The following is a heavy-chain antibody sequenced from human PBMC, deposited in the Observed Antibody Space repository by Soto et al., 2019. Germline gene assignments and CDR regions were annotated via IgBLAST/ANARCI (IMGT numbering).Heavy chain of an antibody. V-gene: IGHV2-5*02. D-gene: IGHD3-3*01. Sequence: QITLKESGPTLVNPTQTLTLTCTFSGFSLSTSGVGVGWIRQPPGKALEGLVIIYWDDDKRYSPSLRSRLTISKDTSKNQVVLIMTNVDPEDTATYFCAHRRIGVSQWNYGDFDYWGQGILVTVSS. CDR1: GFSLSTSGVG. CDR3: AHRRIGVSQWNYGDFDY. CDR2: IYWDDDK. J-gene: IGHJ4*02.